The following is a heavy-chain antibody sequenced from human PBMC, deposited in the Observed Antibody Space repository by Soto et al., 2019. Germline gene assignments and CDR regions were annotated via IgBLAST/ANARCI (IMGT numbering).Heavy chain of an antibody. CDR1: GVSISSGGYY. J-gene: IGHJ4*02. Sequence: QVQLQESGPGLVKPSQTLSLTCTVSGVSISSGGYYWSWIRQHPGKGLEWIGYIYYRGSTDYNPSLKSRVTISADTSKNQFSLKLSSVTAADTAVYYCARGSVVVVKNWGQGTLVTVSS. CDR3: ARGSVVVVKN. V-gene: IGHV4-31*03. CDR2: IYYRGST. D-gene: IGHD3-22*01.